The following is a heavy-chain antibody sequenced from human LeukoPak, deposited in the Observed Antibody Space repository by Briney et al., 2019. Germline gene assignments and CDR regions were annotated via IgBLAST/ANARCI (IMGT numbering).Heavy chain of an antibody. J-gene: IGHJ5*02. V-gene: IGHV3-30-3*01. CDR2: ISYDGSNQ. Sequence: GGSLRLSCAASGFTFSSYAMHWVRQAPGKGLEWVVVISYDGSNQYYADSVKGRFTISRDNSKNTLYLQMNSLRAEDTAVYYCATTGLLGDIPWGQGTLVTVSS. CDR3: ATTGLLGDIP. CDR1: GFTFSSYA. D-gene: IGHD2-21*01.